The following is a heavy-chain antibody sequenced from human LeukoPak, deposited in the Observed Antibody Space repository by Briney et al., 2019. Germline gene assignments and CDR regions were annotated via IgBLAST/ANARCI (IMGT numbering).Heavy chain of an antibody. CDR2: VSVSGGST. V-gene: IGHV3-23*01. J-gene: IGHJ4*02. D-gene: IGHD1-26*01. Sequence: GGSLRLSCAASGFTFSSYAMSWVRQAPGKGLEWVSAVSVSGGSTYYADSVRGRFTISKDNSKNTLFLQMNSLRAEDTAIYYCAKNRVGATPWSFDYWGQGTLVTVSS. CDR3: AKNRVGATPWSFDY. CDR1: GFTFSSYA.